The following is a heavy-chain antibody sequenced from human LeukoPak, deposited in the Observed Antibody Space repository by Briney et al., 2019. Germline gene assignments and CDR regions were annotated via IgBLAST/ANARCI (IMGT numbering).Heavy chain of an antibody. J-gene: IGHJ6*03. CDR3: ARDKSGYYYYYMDV. D-gene: IGHD1-26*01. CDR2: ISYDGSNK. Sequence: GRSLRLSCAASRFTFSRYGMHWVRQAPGKGLEGVAVISYDGSNKYYADSVKGRFTISRDNSKNTLYLQMNSLRAEDTAVYYCARDKSGYYYYYMDVWGKGTTVTVSS. CDR1: RFTFSRYG. V-gene: IGHV3-30*03.